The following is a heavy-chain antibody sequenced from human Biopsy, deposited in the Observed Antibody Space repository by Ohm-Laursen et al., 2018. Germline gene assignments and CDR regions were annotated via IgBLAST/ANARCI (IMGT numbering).Heavy chain of an antibody. V-gene: IGHV1-69*17. D-gene: IGHD3-3*01. Sequence: SSVKISCKVSGGTFSNYAISWVRQAPGEGLEWMGGIIAVSGLVNYAPKFQGRVSITADKSTTTAYMELSNLKSEDTAVYYCATPFQYYDSWGGYPPFDHWGQGTLVTVSS. CDR1: GGTFSNYA. CDR2: IIAVSGLV. CDR3: ATPFQYYDSWGGYPPFDH. J-gene: IGHJ4*02.